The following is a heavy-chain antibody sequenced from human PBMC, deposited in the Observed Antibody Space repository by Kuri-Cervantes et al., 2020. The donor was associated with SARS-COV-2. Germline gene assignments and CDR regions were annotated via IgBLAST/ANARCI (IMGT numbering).Heavy chain of an antibody. Sequence: GSLRLSCTVSGGSISSSSYYWGWIRQPPGKGLEWIGSIYYSGSTYYNPSLKSRVTISVDTSKNQFSLKLSSVTAADTVVYYCARARDWFDPWGQGTLVTVSS. CDR2: IYYSGST. J-gene: IGHJ5*02. CDR3: ARARDWFDP. CDR1: GGSISSSSYY. V-gene: IGHV4-39*07.